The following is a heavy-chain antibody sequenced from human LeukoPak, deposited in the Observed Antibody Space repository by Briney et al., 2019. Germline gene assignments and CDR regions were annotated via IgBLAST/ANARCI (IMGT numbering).Heavy chain of an antibody. D-gene: IGHD4-17*01. J-gene: IGHJ2*01. CDR2: IYTSGGT. CDR1: GGSISSYY. CDR3: AGFPYGESVYWYFDL. Sequence: SETLSLTCTVSGGSISSYYWNWIRQPAGKGLQWIGRIYTSGGTNYNPSLKSRVTMSVDTSKNQFSLKLSSVTAADTAVYYCAGFPYGESVYWYFDLWGRGTVVTVSS. V-gene: IGHV4-4*07.